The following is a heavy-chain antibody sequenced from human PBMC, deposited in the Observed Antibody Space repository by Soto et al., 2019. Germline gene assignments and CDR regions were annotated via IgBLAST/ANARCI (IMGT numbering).Heavy chain of an antibody. D-gene: IGHD2-21*01. Sequence: QVQLVQSGAEVKKPGSSVKVSCKASGGTFSSYTISWVRQAPGQGLEWMGRIIPILGIANYAQKFQGRVTITADKSTSTAYTELSSLRSEDTAVYYCATVPYCGGDCYQYGMDVWGQGTTVTVSS. CDR3: ATVPYCGGDCYQYGMDV. V-gene: IGHV1-69*02. CDR2: IIPILGIA. CDR1: GGTFSSYT. J-gene: IGHJ6*02.